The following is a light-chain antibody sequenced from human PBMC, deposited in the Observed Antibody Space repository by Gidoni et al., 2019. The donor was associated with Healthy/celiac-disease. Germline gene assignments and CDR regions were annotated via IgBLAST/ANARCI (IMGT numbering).Light chain of an antibody. CDR2: KAS. CDR3: QQYNSYPET. Sequence: DIQMTQSPSTLSASVGERVTITCRASRSISSWLAWYQQKPGKAPKLLIYKASSLESGVPSRFSGSGSGTEFTLTISSLQPDDFATYYCQQYNSYPETFGQGTKVEIK. J-gene: IGKJ1*01. V-gene: IGKV1-5*03. CDR1: RSISSW.